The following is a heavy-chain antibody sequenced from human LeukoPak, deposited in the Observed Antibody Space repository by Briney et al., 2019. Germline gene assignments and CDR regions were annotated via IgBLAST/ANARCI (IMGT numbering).Heavy chain of an antibody. CDR1: GYIFISYW. V-gene: IGHV5-10-1*01. Sequence: GESLKIPCKGSGYIFISYWISWVRQMPGKGLEWMGRIDPSDSYTNYSPSFQGHVTISADKSISTAYLQWSSLKASDTAMYYCARTRHYYGMDVWGQGTTVTVSS. CDR2: IDPSDSYT. CDR3: ARTRHYYGMDV. J-gene: IGHJ6*02.